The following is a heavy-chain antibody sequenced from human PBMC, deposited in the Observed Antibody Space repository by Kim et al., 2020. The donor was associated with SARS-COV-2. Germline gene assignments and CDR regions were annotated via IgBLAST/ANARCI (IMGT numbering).Heavy chain of an antibody. J-gene: IGHJ6*02. D-gene: IGHD5-12*01. CDR3: TRARGGATIGDGDPYYYAMDV. CDR2: INPSGGST. Sequence: ASVKVSCKASGYTFTSYYMHWVRQAPGQGLEWMGIINPSGGSTSYAQKFQGRVTMTRDTSTSRVYMELNSLRSEDTAVYYCTRARGGATIGDGDPYYYAMDVWGQGTTVTVSS. CDR1: GYTFTSYY. V-gene: IGHV1-46*01.